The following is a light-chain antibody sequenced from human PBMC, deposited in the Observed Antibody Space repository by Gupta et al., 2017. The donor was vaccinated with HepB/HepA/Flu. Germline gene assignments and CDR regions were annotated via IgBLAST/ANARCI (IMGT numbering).Light chain of an antibody. CDR2: ANT. CDR1: SANIGADYD. V-gene: IGLV1-40*01. J-gene: IGLJ1*01. Sequence: QSVLTQPPSVSGAPGQRVTIPCTGSSANIGADYDVHWYKQVSGTPPKLLIYANTNRHSGVPDRFSASRSDTSASMAITGLQTEDEADYYCQSYDRRLSGLVFGTGTRITVL. CDR3: QSYDRRLSGLV.